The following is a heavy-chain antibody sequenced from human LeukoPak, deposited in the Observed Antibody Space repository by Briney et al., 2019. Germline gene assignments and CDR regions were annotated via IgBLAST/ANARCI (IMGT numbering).Heavy chain of an antibody. CDR1: GFTFDDYG. CDR2: IKQDGSEK. CDR3: ARDGCSSTSCYFDY. V-gene: IGHV3-7*01. D-gene: IGHD2-2*01. J-gene: IGHJ4*02. Sequence: GGSLRLSCAASGFTFDDYGMSWVRQAPGKGLEWVANIKQDGSEKYYVDSVKGRFTISRDNAKNSLYLQMNSLRAEDTAVYYCARDGCSSTSCYFDYWGQGALVTVSS.